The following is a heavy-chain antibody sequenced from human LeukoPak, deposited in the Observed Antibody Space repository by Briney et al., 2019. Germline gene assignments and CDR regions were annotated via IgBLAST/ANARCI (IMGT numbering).Heavy chain of an antibody. CDR2: INHSGST. V-gene: IGHV4-34*01. Sequence: SETLSLTCSVSGGSISSYYWSWIRQPPGKGLEWIGEINHSGSTNYNPSLKSRVTISVDTSKNQFSLKLSSVTAADTAVYYCARGGVRSGYCSGGSCYIFDYWGQGTLVTVSS. D-gene: IGHD2-15*01. CDR1: GGSISSYY. CDR3: ARGGVRSGYCSGGSCYIFDY. J-gene: IGHJ4*02.